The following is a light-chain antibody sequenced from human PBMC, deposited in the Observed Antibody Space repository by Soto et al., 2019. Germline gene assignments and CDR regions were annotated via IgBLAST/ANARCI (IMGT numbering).Light chain of an antibody. CDR2: EDN. CDR3: QSYDSSHVV. CDR1: SGSIASND. V-gene: IGLV6-57*04. Sequence: NFMLTQPHSVSESPGKTVTISCTRSSGSIASNDVQWYQQRPGSAPTTVIYEDNQRPSGVPDLFSGSIASSSNSASLTISGLETEDEADYYGQSYDSSHVVFGGGTKLTVL. J-gene: IGLJ2*01.